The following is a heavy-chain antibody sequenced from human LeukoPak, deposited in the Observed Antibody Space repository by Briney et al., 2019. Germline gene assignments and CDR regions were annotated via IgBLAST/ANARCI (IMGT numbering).Heavy chain of an antibody. CDR2: IIPIFGTA. J-gene: IGHJ3*02. D-gene: IGHD3-22*01. CDR3: ARDYYDSSGYYALDI. Sequence: SVKVSCKASGGTFSSYAISWVRQAPGQGLEWMGRIIPIFGTADYAQKFQGRVTITTDESTSTAYMELSSLRSEDTAVYYCARDYYDSSGYYALDIWGQGTMVTVSS. V-gene: IGHV1-69*05. CDR1: GGTFSSYA.